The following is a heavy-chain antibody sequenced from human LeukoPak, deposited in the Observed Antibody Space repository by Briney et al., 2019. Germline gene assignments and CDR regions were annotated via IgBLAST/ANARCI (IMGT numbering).Heavy chain of an antibody. CDR2: IEQDGSDI. D-gene: IGHD1-26*01. Sequence: GGSLRLSCAASGFTFSNYSMTWFRQAPGKGLERVASIEQDGSDIHYVDSVKGRFTISRDNAKNSVYLQMNSLRVEDTAVYYCARVTPWGYFDYWGQGTLVTVSS. CDR1: GFTFSNYS. CDR3: ARVTPWGYFDY. J-gene: IGHJ4*02. V-gene: IGHV3-7*01.